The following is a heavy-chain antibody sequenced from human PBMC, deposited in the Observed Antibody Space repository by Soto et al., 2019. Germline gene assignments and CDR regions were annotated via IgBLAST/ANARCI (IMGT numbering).Heavy chain of an antibody. CDR1: GGSISSGGYS. Sequence: QLQLQESGSGLVKPSQTLSLTCAVSGGSISSGGYSWSWIRQPPGKGLEWIGYTYHSGSTYYNPSLNRRCTLSVDWSKNQFSLKVSSVSAAGTAVYYCASGRPRSPWGQGTLVTVSS. CDR2: TYHSGST. J-gene: IGHJ5*02. CDR3: ASGRPRSP. D-gene: IGHD6-25*01. V-gene: IGHV4-30-2*01.